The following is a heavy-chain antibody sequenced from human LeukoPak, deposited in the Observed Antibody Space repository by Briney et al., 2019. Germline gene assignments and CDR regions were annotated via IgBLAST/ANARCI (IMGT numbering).Heavy chain of an antibody. CDR1: VGSITSANW. CDR2: IYHTGNT. CDR3: GRSAGFVHFDH. J-gene: IGHJ4*02. D-gene: IGHD3-16*01. V-gene: IGHV4-4*02. Sequence: PSETLSLTCAVSVGSITSANWWSWVRQSPGKGLEWIGEIYHTGNTNYNPSLNSRVSISLDTSKNQFSLRLTSVTAADTAVYYCGRSAGFVHFDHWGQGTLVTVTS.